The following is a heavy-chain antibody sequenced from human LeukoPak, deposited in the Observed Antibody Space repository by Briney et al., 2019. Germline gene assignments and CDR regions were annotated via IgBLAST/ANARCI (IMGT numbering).Heavy chain of an antibody. J-gene: IGHJ4*02. D-gene: IGHD3-22*01. CDR3: ARDFLNYYDSSGYYYLDY. CDR1: GYTFTSYY. Sequence: GASVKVSCKAPGYTFTSYYMHWVRQAPGQGLEWMGIINPSGGSTSYAQKFQGRVTMTRDTSTSTVYMELSSLRSEDTAVYYCARDFLNYYDSSGYYYLDYWGQGTLVTVSS. V-gene: IGHV1-46*01. CDR2: INPSGGST.